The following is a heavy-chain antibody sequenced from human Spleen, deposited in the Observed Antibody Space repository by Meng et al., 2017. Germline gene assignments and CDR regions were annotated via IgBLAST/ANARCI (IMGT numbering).Heavy chain of an antibody. J-gene: IGHJ4*02. V-gene: IGHV4-34*01. CDR3: ARTPGLRWTPKIDQ. Sequence: QVQLHQWGARLLTPSEPLSLTCGVYYWSFIGHYWIWIRQPPGKGLEWIGEINQSGSTTYNPSLKSQVTMSVDTSKNQFSLNLRSVTAADTAVYFCARTPGLRWTPKIDQWGLGTLVTVSS. D-gene: IGHD4-23*01. CDR2: INQSGST. CDR1: YWSFIGHY.